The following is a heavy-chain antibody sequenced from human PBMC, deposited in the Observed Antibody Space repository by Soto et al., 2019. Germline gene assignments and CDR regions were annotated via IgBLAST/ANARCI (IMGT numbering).Heavy chain of an antibody. CDR1: GGSFSGYY. CDR2: VYDSGST. D-gene: IGHD6-13*01. CDR3: ARGTRGYSSSWYAV. V-gene: IGHV4-34*01. J-gene: IGHJ6*02. Sequence: PSETLSLTCAVYGGSFSGYYWSWIRQPPGKGLEWIGRVYDSGSTNYNPSLKSRVTISVDTSKNQLSLKLSSVTAADTAVYYCARGTRGYSSSWYAVWGQGTTVTSP.